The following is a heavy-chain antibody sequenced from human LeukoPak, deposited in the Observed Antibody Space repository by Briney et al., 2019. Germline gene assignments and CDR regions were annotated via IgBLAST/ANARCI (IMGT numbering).Heavy chain of an antibody. CDR1: GGSISSHY. Sequence: SETLSLTCTVSGGSISSHYWSWIRQPPGKGLEWIGYIYYSGSTNYNPSLKSRVTISVDTSKNQFSLKLSSVTAADTAVYYCARGGYSNWFDPWGQGTLVTVSS. D-gene: IGHD1-1*01. CDR3: ARGGYSNWFDP. J-gene: IGHJ5*02. V-gene: IGHV4-59*11. CDR2: IYYSGST.